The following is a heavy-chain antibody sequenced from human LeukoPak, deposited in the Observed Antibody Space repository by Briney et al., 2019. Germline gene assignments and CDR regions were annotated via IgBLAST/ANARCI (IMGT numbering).Heavy chain of an antibody. Sequence: SETLSLTCTVSGGSISGYYWSWIRQPPGKGREWVGYISYSGSTNYKPSLKSRVTISVDTSKNQFSLKLSSVTAADTAIYYCARDGRAGSLFAYWGQGTLVTVSS. CDR1: GGSISGYY. D-gene: IGHD6-19*01. V-gene: IGHV4-59*01. CDR2: ISYSGST. CDR3: ARDGRAGSLFAY. J-gene: IGHJ4*02.